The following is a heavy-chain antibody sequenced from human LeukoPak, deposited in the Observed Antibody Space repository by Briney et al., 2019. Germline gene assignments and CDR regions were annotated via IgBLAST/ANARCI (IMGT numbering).Heavy chain of an antibody. CDR2: ISHSGST. J-gene: IGHJ3*02. CDR3: ARXDAXQXDNXXDI. V-gene: IGHV4-59*12. Sequence: GSIXXYYWSWIRQPPGKGLEWIGYISHSGSTKYNPSLKSRVTISIDTSNNQFSLKVRSVNAADAAVYYCARXDAXQXDNXXDIWGQGTXVTVSS. CDR1: GSIXXYY. D-gene: IGHD5-24*01.